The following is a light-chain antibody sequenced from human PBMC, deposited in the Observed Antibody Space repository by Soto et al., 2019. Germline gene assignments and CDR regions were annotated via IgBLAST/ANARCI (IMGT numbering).Light chain of an antibody. Sequence: EVVLTQSPATLSLSPGERATLSCRASQSVSSHYLAWYQQTPGQPPSLLIYGASSRATDIPDRFIGSGSATEFTLTSARLAPEYFAMYYCQQYGSSPFTFGPGTKVDI. CDR1: QSVSSHY. CDR2: GAS. J-gene: IGKJ3*01. V-gene: IGKV3-20*01. CDR3: QQYGSSPFT.